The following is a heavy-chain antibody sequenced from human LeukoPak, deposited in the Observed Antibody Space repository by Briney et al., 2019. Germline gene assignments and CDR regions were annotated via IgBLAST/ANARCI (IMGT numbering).Heavy chain of an antibody. CDR1: GFPFSNYG. Sequence: GSLRLCCAASGFPFSNYGMHWVRQAPGKGLEWVAVISYDGSYKYYADSVKGRFTISRDNSKNTLYLQMNSLRAEDTAVYYCAKVGDYGDYALDYWGQGTLVTVSS. V-gene: IGHV3-30*18. J-gene: IGHJ4*02. CDR2: ISYDGSYK. CDR3: AKVGDYGDYALDY. D-gene: IGHD4-17*01.